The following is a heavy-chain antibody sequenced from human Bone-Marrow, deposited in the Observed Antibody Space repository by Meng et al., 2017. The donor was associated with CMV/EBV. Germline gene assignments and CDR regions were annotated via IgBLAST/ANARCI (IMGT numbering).Heavy chain of an antibody. Sequence: GGSLRLSCADSGYSFNSYSMSWVRQVPGKGLEWVSSINSGGENTHYADSVKGRFTISRDNSKNTLYLQLNNLRADDTAIYYCAAQKILGDLCGYWGQGTRVTCYS. J-gene: IGHJ4*02. V-gene: IGHV3-23*01. CDR3: AAQKILGDLCGY. CDR1: GYSFNSYS. D-gene: IGHD2-21*01. CDR2: INSGGENT.